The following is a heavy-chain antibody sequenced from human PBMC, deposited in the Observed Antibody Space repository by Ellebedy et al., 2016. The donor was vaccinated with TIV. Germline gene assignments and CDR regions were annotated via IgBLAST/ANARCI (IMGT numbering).Heavy chain of an antibody. CDR2: ISYDGSNK. V-gene: IGHV3-30*03. CDR3: ARDQLLLWFGDFDY. J-gene: IGHJ4*02. Sequence: GGSLRLSXAASGFTFSSYGMHWVRQAPGKGLEWVAVISYDGSNKYYADSVKGRFTISRDNSKNTLYPQMNSLRAEDTAVYYCARDQLLLWFGDFDYWGQGTLVTVSS. D-gene: IGHD3-10*01. CDR1: GFTFSSYG.